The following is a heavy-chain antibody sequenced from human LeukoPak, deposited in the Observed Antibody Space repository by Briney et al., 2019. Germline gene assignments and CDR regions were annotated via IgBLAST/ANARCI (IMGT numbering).Heavy chain of an antibody. V-gene: IGHV1-46*01. J-gene: IGHJ6*04. CDR1: GYTFTSYY. CDR2: INPSGGST. CDR3: ARGPLYYYGSGRGYGMDV. D-gene: IGHD3-10*01. Sequence: ASVKVSCKASGYTFTSYYMHWVRQAPGQGLEWMGIINPSGGSTSYAQKFRGRVTMTRDTSTSAVYMELRNLRSEDTAVYYCARGPLYYYGSGRGYGMDVWGKGTTVTVSS.